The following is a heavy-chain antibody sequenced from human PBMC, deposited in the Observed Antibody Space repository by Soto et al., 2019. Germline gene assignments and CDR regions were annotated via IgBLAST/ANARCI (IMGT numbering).Heavy chain of an antibody. CDR1: GGSISNYS. CDR3: ARGGQNFWSGPFDY. J-gene: IGHJ4*02. V-gene: IGHV4-4*07. CDR2: IDTSGST. D-gene: IGHD3-3*01. Sequence: PSETLSLTCTVSGGSISNYSCNWIRQPAGKGLEWIGRIDTSGSTNYNPSLKSRVTMSVDTSKQEFSLKLSSVTAADTALYYCARGGQNFWSGPFDYWGRGALVTVSS.